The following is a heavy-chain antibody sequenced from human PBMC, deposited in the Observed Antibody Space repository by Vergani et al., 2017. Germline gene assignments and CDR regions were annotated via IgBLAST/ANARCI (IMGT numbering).Heavy chain of an antibody. CDR1: GFTFSDYA. V-gene: IGHV3-30-3*01. Sequence: QVQLVESGGGVVQPGASLRLSCVGSGFTFSDYAIHWVRQAPGGGLQWLAIISYTGNKIYYSDSVRGRLTISRDNSKNTVFLQMNSLTTDDTSLYYCVREXDFWSGYYKGFDYWGQGTLVTVSS. CDR2: ISYTGNKI. CDR3: VREXDFWSGYYKGFDY. D-gene: IGHD3-3*01. J-gene: IGHJ4*02.